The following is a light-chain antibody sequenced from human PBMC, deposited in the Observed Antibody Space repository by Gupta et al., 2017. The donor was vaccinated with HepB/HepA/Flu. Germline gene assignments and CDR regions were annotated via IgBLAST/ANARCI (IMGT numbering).Light chain of an antibody. CDR3: QQYGNLLCT. V-gene: IGKV1-33*01. CDR1: QDISNY. CDR2: DAS. Sequence: DIQMTQSPSSLSASVGDRVTITCQASQDISNYLNWYQQKPGKAPKLLIYDASNLDTWVPSRISGSGSATDFTVTIRSLQPEDIATYYCQQYGNLLCTFGQGTKLEIK. J-gene: IGKJ2*02.